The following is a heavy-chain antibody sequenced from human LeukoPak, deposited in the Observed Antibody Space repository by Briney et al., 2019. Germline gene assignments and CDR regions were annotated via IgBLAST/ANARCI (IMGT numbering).Heavy chain of an antibody. V-gene: IGHV4-30-4*01. CDR3: AREVNVAAGSDGFDI. CDR2: MPYNGGA. Sequence: SEILSLTCTVSGDSITSSNFFWSWIRQPPGGDLEWIGYMPYNGGASYNPSIRSRTTISLDTSKNEFSLRLTSVTAPDTAIYYCAREVNVAAGSDGFDIWGPGTMVTVS. J-gene: IGHJ3*02. D-gene: IGHD5-24*01. CDR1: GDSITSSNFF.